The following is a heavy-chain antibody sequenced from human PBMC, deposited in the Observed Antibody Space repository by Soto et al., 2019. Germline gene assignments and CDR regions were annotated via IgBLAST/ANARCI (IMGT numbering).Heavy chain of an antibody. CDR3: ATGYDPQPH. V-gene: IGHV3-15*01. J-gene: IGHJ4*02. CDR2: IKGKPEGGTT. CDR1: GFTGRFSFTNAW. Sequence: GGSLRLSCVASGFTGRFSFTNAWMYWVRQAPGKGPEWVARIKGKPEGGTTDYAAPVKGRFTISRDDSKSTVYLQMNSLKTEDTSLYYCATGYDPQPHWGQGTLVTVSS. D-gene: IGHD2-2*01.